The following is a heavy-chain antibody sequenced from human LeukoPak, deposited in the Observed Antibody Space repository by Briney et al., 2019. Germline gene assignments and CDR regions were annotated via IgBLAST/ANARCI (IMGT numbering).Heavy chain of an antibody. CDR1: GYTFTSYG. J-gene: IGHJ4*02. CDR2: VSAYNGNT. D-gene: IGHD3-3*01. Sequence: ASVKVSCKASGYTFTSYGISWVRQAPGQGLEWMGWVSAYNGNTNYAQKLQGRVTMTTDTSTSTAYMELRSLRSDDTAVYYCARDGDGTYYDFWSGYNTLDYWGQGTLVTVSS. CDR3: ARDGDGTYYDFWSGYNTLDY. V-gene: IGHV1-18*01.